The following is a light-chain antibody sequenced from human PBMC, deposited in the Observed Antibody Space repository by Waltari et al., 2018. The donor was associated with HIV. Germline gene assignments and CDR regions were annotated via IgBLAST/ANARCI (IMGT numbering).Light chain of an antibody. CDR2: EVS. V-gene: IGLV2-11*01. CDR1: SSDIGYFDY. Sequence: QSALTQPRSVSGSPGQSVTISCTGTSSDIGYFDYVSWYQQYHGKAPKVIIYEVSQRPSGVPDRCTASKSGITASLTISGLQDEDEADYYCCSYAGTYTYVFGTGTTVTVL. J-gene: IGLJ1*01. CDR3: CSYAGTYTYV.